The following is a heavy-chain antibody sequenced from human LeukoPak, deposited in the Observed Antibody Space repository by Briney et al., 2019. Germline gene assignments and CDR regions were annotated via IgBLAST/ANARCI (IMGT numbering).Heavy chain of an antibody. J-gene: IGHJ6*03. CDR2: VHTSRGT. Sequence: SETLSLTCIVSGASISGHYWSWIRQPAGKEPEWIGRVHTSRGTNYNSSLKSRLTMSVDTSKNQFSLHLASVTAADTAVYYCARVVPAADELPYYYYMDVWGKGTTVTVSS. CDR3: ARVVPAADELPYYYYMDV. CDR1: GASISGHY. V-gene: IGHV4-4*07. D-gene: IGHD2-2*01.